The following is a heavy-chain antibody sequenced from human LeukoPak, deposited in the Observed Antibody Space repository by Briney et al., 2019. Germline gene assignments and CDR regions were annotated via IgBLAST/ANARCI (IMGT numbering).Heavy chain of an antibody. CDR2: ISGSGGST. CDR3: AKGRSIAAAGPVDY. V-gene: IGHV3-23*01. J-gene: IGHJ4*02. CDR1: GFTFGSYA. D-gene: IGHD6-13*01. Sequence: PGGSLRLSCAASGFTFGSYAMSWVRQAPGKGLEWVSAISGSGGSTYYADSVKGRFTISRDNSKNTLYLQMNSLRAEDTAVYYCAKGRSIAAAGPVDYWGQGTLVTVSS.